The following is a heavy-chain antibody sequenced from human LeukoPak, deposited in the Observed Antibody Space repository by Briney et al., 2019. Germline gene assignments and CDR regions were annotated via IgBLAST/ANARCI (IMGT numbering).Heavy chain of an antibody. J-gene: IGHJ2*01. CDR3: ARCGYDILTGYYRWWYFDL. CDR2: IYYRGNI. V-gene: IGHV4-59*01. D-gene: IGHD3-9*01. CDR1: GGSMNSYY. Sequence: SETLSLICTVSGGSMNSYYWSWIRQPPGKGLEWIGYIYYRGNINYNPSLKSRVNISVDTSKNQFSLKLSSVTAADTAVYYCARCGYDILTGYYRWWYFDLWGRGTLVTVSS.